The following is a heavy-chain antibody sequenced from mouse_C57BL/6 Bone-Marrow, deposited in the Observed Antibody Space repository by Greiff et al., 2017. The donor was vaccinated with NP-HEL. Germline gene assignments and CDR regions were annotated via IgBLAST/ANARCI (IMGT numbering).Heavy chain of an antibody. J-gene: IGHJ2*01. CDR3: ARDRLCVFDY. V-gene: IGHV5-4*01. D-gene: IGHD1-1*02. Sequence: EVKLVESGGGLVKPGGSLKLSCAASGFTFSSYAMSWVRQTPEKRLEWVATISDGGSYTYYPDNVKGRSTMSGDNAKNNLYLQMSHLKSEDTAMYYCARDRLCVFDYWGRGTALTVSS. CDR2: ISDGGSYT. CDR1: GFTFSSYA.